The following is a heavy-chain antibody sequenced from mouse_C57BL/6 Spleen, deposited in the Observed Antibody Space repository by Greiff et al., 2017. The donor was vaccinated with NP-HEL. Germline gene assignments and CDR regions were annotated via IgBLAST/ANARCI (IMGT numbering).Heavy chain of an antibody. V-gene: IGHV1-61*01. Sequence: VQLQQPGAELVRPGSSVKLSCKASGYTFTSYWLDWVKQRPGQGLAWIGNIYPSDSETHYNQKFKDKATLTVDKSSSTAYMQLSSLTSEDSAVYYCARTGLSYYFDYWGQGTTLTVSS. CDR3: ARTGLSYYFDY. CDR2: IYPSDSET. CDR1: GYTFTSYW. J-gene: IGHJ2*01. D-gene: IGHD1-1*02.